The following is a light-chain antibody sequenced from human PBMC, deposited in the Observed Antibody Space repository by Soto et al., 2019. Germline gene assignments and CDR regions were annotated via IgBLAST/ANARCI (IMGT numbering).Light chain of an antibody. Sequence: QSLLTQPPSASATPGQRVTISCSGSNSNIGTNTVNWYQQLPGTAPRLLIYTNNQRPSGVPQRFSGSKTGTSASLAIGGLQSEDGDDYNCAAWDDSLGAYVFATGTKVTVL. CDR3: AAWDDSLGAYV. CDR1: NSNIGTNT. CDR2: TNN. J-gene: IGLJ1*01. V-gene: IGLV1-44*01.